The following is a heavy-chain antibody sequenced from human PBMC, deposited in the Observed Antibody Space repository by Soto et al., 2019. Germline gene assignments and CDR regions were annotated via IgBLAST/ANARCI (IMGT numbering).Heavy chain of an antibody. CDR1: GFTVSSNY. CDR3: ARSGIAVADDAFDI. CDR2: IYSGGST. D-gene: IGHD6-19*01. V-gene: IGHV3-66*01. Sequence: GESLKISCAASGFTVSSNYMSWVRQAPGKGLEWVSVIYSGGSTYYADSVKGRFTISRDNSKNTLYLQINSLRAEDTAVYYCARSGIAVADDAFDIWGQGTMVTVSS. J-gene: IGHJ3*02.